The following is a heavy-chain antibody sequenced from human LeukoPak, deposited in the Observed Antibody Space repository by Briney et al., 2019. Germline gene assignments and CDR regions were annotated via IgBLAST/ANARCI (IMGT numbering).Heavy chain of an antibody. CDR2: IKEDGGEK. Sequence: GGSLRLSCAASGFTFSRCWMTWVRQAPGKGLEWVANIKEDGGEKYYADSVKGRFTISRDNSKNTLYLQMNSLRAEDTAVYYCASSSGSYGYWGQGTLVTVSS. CDR3: ASSSGSYGY. D-gene: IGHD1-26*01. J-gene: IGHJ4*02. CDR1: GFTFSRCW. V-gene: IGHV3-7*01.